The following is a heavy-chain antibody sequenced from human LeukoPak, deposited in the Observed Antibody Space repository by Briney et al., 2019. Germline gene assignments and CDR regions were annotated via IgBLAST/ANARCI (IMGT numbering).Heavy chain of an antibody. J-gene: IGHJ4*02. D-gene: IGHD1-14*01. CDR1: GFTFSSYW. V-gene: IGHV3-7*04. CDR3: ARGQTPCPRTCLDY. CDR2: INQDGSEE. Sequence: PGESLRLSCVGSGFTFSSYWTTWVRQAPGKGLGWVANINQDGSEENYVDSVRGRFTISRDNARNSLFLQMNSLRAEDTAVYYCARGQTPCPRTCLDYWGQGTLVTVSS.